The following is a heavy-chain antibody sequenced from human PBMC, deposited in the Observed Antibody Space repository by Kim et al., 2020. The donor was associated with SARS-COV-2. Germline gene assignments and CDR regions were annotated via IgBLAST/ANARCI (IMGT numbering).Heavy chain of an antibody. J-gene: IGHJ4*02. V-gene: IGHV4-39*01. D-gene: IGHD3-10*01. CDR1: GGSISTAFY. CDR3: ARPSSRFGDYAL. Sequence: SETLSPTCTVSGGSISTAFYWGWIRQPPGKGLEWIGSVYYTGDTYYSPSLKGRVTIYVDTSKNQFSLDVNSVTAADTAMYYCARPSSRFGDYALWGQGTL. CDR2: VYYTGDT.